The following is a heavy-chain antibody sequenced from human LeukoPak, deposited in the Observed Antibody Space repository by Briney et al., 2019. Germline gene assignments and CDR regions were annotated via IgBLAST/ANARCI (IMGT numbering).Heavy chain of an antibody. V-gene: IGHV1-2*02. CDR1: GYTFTGNY. Sequence: GASVKVSCKASGYTFTGNYLHWVRQAPGQGLEWMGWINPNSGDTKYAQKFQGRVTMTRDTSVSTAHMQLSRMRYDDTAVYYCARGRGRTSSAFDPWGQGTLVTVSS. J-gene: IGHJ5*02. CDR3: ARGRGRTSSAFDP. D-gene: IGHD2-2*01. CDR2: INPNSGDT.